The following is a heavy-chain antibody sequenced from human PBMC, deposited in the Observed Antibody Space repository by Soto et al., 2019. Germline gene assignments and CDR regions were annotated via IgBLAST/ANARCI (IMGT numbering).Heavy chain of an antibody. D-gene: IGHD3-16*02. V-gene: IGHV4-31*03. CDR3: ARGNDYIWGSYRRGFDP. Sequence: QVQLQESGPGLVKPSQTLSLTCTVSGGSISSGGYYWSWIRQHPGKGLEWIGYIYYSGSTYYNPSLKSRVTISVDTSKNQFSLKLSSVTAADTAVYYCARGNDYIWGSYRRGFDPWGQGTLVTVSS. CDR1: GGSISSGGYY. J-gene: IGHJ5*02. CDR2: IYYSGST.